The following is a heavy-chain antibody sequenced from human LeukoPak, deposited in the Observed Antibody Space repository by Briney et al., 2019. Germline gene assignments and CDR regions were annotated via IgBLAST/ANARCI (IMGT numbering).Heavy chain of an antibody. Sequence: SETLSLTCSVSGGSISSRNYYWGWIRQPPGKGLEWIGRIFYTGNTYYNPSLRSRVTMSVDTSKNQFSLNLSSVTAADMAVYYCSRHVNTFDYWGQGTLVTVSS. V-gene: IGHV4-39*01. CDR2: IFYTGNT. CDR3: SRHVNTFDY. CDR1: GGSISSRNYY. J-gene: IGHJ4*02.